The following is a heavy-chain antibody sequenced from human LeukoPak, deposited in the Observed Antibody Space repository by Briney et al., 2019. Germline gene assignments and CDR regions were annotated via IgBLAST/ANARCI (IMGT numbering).Heavy chain of an antibody. D-gene: IGHD3-10*01. Sequence: GASVEVSCKASGYTFTSYGISWVRQAPGQGLEWMGWISAYNGNTNYAQKLQGRVTMTTDTSTSTAYMELRSLRSDDTAVYYCARVWGAMVRGNHGDYWGQGTLVTVSS. CDR1: GYTFTSYG. CDR3: ARVWGAMVRGNHGDY. J-gene: IGHJ4*02. V-gene: IGHV1-18*01. CDR2: ISAYNGNT.